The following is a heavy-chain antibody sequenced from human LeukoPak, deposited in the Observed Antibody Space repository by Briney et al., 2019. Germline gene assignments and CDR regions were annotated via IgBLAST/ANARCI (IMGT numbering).Heavy chain of an antibody. CDR1: EFMFSKYA. J-gene: IGHJ5*02. Sequence: PGGSLRLSCAASEFMFSKYAMSWVRQAPGKGLEWVSAVSASADSTYYADSVKGRFTISRDNSKNTLYLQMNSLRAEDTAVYYCARGPPQGSKFRWFDPWGQGTLVTVSS. CDR3: ARGPPQGSKFRWFDP. CDR2: VSASADST. V-gene: IGHV3-23*01.